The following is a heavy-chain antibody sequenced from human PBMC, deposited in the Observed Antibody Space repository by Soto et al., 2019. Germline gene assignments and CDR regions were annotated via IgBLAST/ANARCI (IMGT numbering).Heavy chain of an antibody. CDR2: FNTDGSTT. CDR1: GFTFSHHW. V-gene: IGHV3-74*01. J-gene: IGHJ4*02. Sequence: DVQLVESGGGYVQPGGSLRLSCAASGFTFSHHWMHWVRQAPGKGLVWVSRFNTDGSTTTYADSVKGRFTISRDNAKNTFHLQMNSLRAEDTAIYYCLGTGSNSYWGQGTLVTVSS. CDR3: LGTGSNSY. D-gene: IGHD1-26*01.